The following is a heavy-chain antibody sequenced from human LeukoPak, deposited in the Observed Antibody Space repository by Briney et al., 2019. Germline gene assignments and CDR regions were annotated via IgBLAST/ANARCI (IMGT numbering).Heavy chain of an antibody. CDR1: GYTFTGYY. Sequence: AASVKVSCKASGYTFTGYYIHWVRQAPGQGLEWMGWINPHSGGTNYAQKFQGGVTMTRDTSITTAYMELSSLRSDDTAVYYCARGPIIDIAIVPAAVEYYYMDVWGKGTTVTVSS. CDR3: ARGPIIDIAIVPAAVEYYYMDV. D-gene: IGHD2-2*01. CDR2: INPHSGGT. J-gene: IGHJ6*03. V-gene: IGHV1-2*02.